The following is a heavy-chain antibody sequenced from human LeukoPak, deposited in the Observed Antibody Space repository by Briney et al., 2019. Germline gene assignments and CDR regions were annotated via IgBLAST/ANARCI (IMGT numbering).Heavy chain of an antibody. D-gene: IGHD1-26*01. CDR2: INPSGGST. V-gene: IGHV1-46*01. CDR1: GYTFTSYY. Sequence: ASVKVSCKASGYTFTSYYMHWVRQAPGQGLEWMGIINPSGGSTSYAQKFQGRVTMTRDTSTSTVYMELSSLRSEDTAVYYCAREGPPVGATTPPVGYWGQGTLVTVSS. CDR3: AREGPPVGATTPPVGY. J-gene: IGHJ4*02.